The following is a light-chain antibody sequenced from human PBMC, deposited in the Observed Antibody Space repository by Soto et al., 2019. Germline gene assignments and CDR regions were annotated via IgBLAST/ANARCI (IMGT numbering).Light chain of an antibody. CDR2: EVD. V-gene: IGLV2-8*01. CDR1: SXDVGGYNY. Sequence: QSALTQPPSASGSPGQSVTISCTGTSXDVGGYNYVSWYQQHPGKAPKLMIYEVDKRPSGVPDRFSGSKSGNTASLTVSGLQAEDEADYYCSSYGGSNNYVFGTGTKFTVL. J-gene: IGLJ1*01. CDR3: SSYGGSNNYV.